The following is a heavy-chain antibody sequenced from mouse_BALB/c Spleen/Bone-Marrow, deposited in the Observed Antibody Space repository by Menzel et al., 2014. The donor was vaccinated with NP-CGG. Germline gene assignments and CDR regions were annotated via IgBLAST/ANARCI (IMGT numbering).Heavy chain of an antibody. CDR2: ISYSGTT. J-gene: IGHJ2*01. CDR1: GYSITSDYA. D-gene: IGHD4-1*01. V-gene: IGHV3-2*02. CDR3: AKTGTRYYFDY. Sequence: DVKLQESGPGLVKPSPSLSLTCTVTGYSITSDYAWNWIRQFPGNKLEWMGYISYSGTTSYNPSLKSRISITRDTSKNQFFLQLNSVTTEDTATYYCAKTGTRYYFDYWGQGTTLTVSS.